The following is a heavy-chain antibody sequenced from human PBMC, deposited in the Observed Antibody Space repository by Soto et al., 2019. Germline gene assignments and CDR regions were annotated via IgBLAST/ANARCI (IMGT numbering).Heavy chain of an antibody. J-gene: IGHJ4*02. CDR3: TRGLLTDYFDY. Sequence: GGSLRLSCAASGFTFDTYAMHWVRQAPGKGLELVAVISYDGSNQFYAGSVKGRFTVSRDNSKNTLYLQMNSLRNDDTAVYYCTRGLLTDYFDYWGQGALVTVSS. CDR2: ISYDGSNQ. CDR1: GFTFDTYA. V-gene: IGHV3-30-3*01.